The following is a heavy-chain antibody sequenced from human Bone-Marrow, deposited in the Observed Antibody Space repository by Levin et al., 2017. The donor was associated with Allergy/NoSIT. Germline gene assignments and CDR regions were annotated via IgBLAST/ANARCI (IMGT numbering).Heavy chain of an antibody. CDR1: GYTFTSYA. D-gene: IGHD6-13*01. CDR3: ARSPLSTAAASYYYYYYMDV. V-gene: IGHV7-4-1*02. J-gene: IGHJ6*03. CDR2: INTNTGNP. Sequence: VASVKVSCKASGYTFTSYAMNWVRQAPGQGLEWMGWINTNTGNPTYAQGFTGRFVFSLDTSVSTAYLQISSLKAEDTAVYYCARSPLSTAAASYYYYYYMDVWGKGTTVTVSS.